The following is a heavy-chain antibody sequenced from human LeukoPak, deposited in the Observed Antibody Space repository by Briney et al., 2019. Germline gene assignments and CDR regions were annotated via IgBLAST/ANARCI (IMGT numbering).Heavy chain of an antibody. D-gene: IGHD3-3*02. CDR1: GGSFSGYY. Sequence: TSETLSLTCAVYGGSFSGYYWSWIRQPPGKGLEWIGEINHSGSANYNPSLKSRVTISVDTSKNQFSLKLSSVTAADTAVYYCARDIRTSETSEGYYYYYGMDVWGQGTTVTVSS. J-gene: IGHJ6*02. V-gene: IGHV4-34*01. CDR2: INHSGSA. CDR3: ARDIRTSETSEGYYYYYGMDV.